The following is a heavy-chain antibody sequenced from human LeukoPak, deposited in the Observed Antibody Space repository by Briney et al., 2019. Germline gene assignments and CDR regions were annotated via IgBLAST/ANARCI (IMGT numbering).Heavy chain of an antibody. CDR2: INWNGGST. J-gene: IGHJ4*02. CDR1: GFTFDDYG. D-gene: IGHD1-26*01. CDR3: ARDGGSYSDY. Sequence: GGSLRLSCAASGFTFDDYGMSCVCQAPGEGLEWVSGINWNGGSTGYAASVKGRFTISRDNAKNSLYLQMNTLRAEDTASYYCARDGGSYSDYWGQGTLVTVSS. V-gene: IGHV3-20*04.